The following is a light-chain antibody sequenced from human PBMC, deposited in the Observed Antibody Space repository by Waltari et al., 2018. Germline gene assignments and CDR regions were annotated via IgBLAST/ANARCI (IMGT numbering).Light chain of an antibody. V-gene: IGLV3-1*01. J-gene: IGLJ1*01. CDR1: KLGDQY. CDR3: QAWDSGPAV. CDR2: QDK. Sequence: SELTQPPSVSVSPGQTASITCSGDKLGDQYVSWFQQRRGQSPTLVIYQDKERPSGIPERFSGSNSGTTATLTISGTQALDEADYYCQAWDSGPAVFGTGTKVTVL.